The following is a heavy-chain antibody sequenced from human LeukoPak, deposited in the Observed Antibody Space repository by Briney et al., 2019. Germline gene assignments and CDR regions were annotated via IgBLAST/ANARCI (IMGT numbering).Heavy chain of an antibody. CDR1: GGSISSSGFY. J-gene: IGHJ4*02. D-gene: IGHD3-16*02. CDR3: ARHYIWGSYRYLGVDY. V-gene: IGHV4-39*01. CDR2: IPYSGST. Sequence: PSETLSLTCSVSGGSISSSGFYWGWIRQSPGKGLEWIGSIPYSGSTYYNPSLESRVTISVDTSKNQFSLRLNSVTAADTAVYYCARHYIWGSYRYLGVDYWGQGTLVTVSS.